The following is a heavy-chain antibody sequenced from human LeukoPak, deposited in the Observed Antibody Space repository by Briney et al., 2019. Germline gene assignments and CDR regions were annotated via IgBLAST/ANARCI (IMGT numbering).Heavy chain of an antibody. CDR1: GYTFTSYD. CDR3: ARGRGYGGSGLYYFDY. J-gene: IGHJ4*02. CDR2: MNPNSGNT. Sequence: GASVKVSCKASGYTFTSYDINWVRQATGQGLEWMGWMNPNSGNTGYAQKFQGRVTITRNTSISTAYMELSSLRSEDTAVYYCARGRGYGGSGLYYFDYWGQGTLVTVSS. D-gene: IGHD3-10*01. V-gene: IGHV1-8*01.